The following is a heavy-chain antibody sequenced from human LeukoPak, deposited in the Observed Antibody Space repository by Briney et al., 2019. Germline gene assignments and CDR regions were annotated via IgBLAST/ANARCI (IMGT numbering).Heavy chain of an antibody. CDR2: ISSSGSPI. CDR1: GFTFSSYE. CDR3: AELGITMIGGV. V-gene: IGHV3-48*03. Sequence: GGSLRLSCAASGFTFSSYEMNWVRQAPGKGLAWVSYISSSGSPIYYAASVKGRFTISRDNAKNSLYLQMTSLRAEDTAVYYCAELGITMIGGVWGKGTTVTISS. D-gene: IGHD3-10*02. J-gene: IGHJ6*04.